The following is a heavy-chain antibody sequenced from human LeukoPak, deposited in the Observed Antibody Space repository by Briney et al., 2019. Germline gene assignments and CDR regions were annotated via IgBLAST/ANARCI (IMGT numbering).Heavy chain of an antibody. CDR2: IKEDGSET. J-gene: IGHJ4*02. CDR3: ARRKEVQTTFDY. Sequence: SGGSLRLSCAASGFTFSSYGMHWVRLAPGKGLEWVANIKEDGSETYYVDSVKGRFTISRDNAKNSLDLQMNSLRDEDTAVYYCARRKEVQTTFDYWGQGTLVTVSS. CDR1: GFTFSSYG. V-gene: IGHV3-7*01. D-gene: IGHD4/OR15-4a*01.